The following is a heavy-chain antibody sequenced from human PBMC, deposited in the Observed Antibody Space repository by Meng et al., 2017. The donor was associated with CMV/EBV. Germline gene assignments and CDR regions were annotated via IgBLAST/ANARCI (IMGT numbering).Heavy chain of an antibody. CDR2: IYWDDDK. CDR1: GLSLSTSGVG. Sequence: QITLKESGPTLVKPTQTLTLTCTFSGLSLSTSGVGVGWIRQPPGKALEWLALIYWDDDKRYSPSLKSRLTITKDTSKNQVVLTMTNMDPVDTATYYCAHSPSLQLVRHWFDPWGQGTLVTVSS. D-gene: IGHD6-6*01. CDR3: AHSPSLQLVRHWFDP. J-gene: IGHJ5*02. V-gene: IGHV2-5*02.